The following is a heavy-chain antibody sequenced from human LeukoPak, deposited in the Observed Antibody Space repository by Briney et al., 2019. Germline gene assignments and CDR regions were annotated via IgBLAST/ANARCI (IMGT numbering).Heavy chain of an antibody. V-gene: IGHV4-59*01. J-gene: IGHJ6*02. CDR3: ARVVSYYGSGSYYGMDV. CDR2: IYYSGST. CDR1: GGSISSYY. D-gene: IGHD3-10*01. Sequence: RTSETLSLTCTVSGGSISSYYWSWIRQPPGKGLEWIGYIYYSGSTNYNPSLKSRVTISVDTSKNQFSLKLSSVTAADTAVYYCARVVSYYGSGSYYGMDVWGQGTTVTVSS.